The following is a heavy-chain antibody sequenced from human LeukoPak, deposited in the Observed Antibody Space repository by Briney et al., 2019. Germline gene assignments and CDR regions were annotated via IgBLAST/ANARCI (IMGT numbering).Heavy chain of an antibody. CDR1: GFTFSTFW. D-gene: IGHD6-13*01. J-gene: IGHJ4*02. CDR3: ARDYNSSPGY. V-gene: IGHV3-74*03. CDR2: INNDGSNT. Sequence: GGSLRLSCAASGFTFSTFWMHWVRQAPGKGLVWVSRINNDGSNTMYADSVKGRFTISRDNARNTLYLQMNSLRDDDTAVYYCARDYNSSPGYWGQGSLVTVSS.